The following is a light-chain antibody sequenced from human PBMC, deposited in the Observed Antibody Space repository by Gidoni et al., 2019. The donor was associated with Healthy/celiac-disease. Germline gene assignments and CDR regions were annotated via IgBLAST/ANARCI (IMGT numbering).Light chain of an antibody. Sequence: SYELTKPPSVSVSPGQTASITCSGDKLGDKYACWYQPKPGQSPVLVIYQDSKRPSGIPERFSGSNSGNTATLTISGTQAMDEADYYCQAWDSSTGVFGGGTKLTVL. J-gene: IGLJ2*01. CDR3: QAWDSSTGV. CDR1: KLGDKY. CDR2: QDS. V-gene: IGLV3-1*01.